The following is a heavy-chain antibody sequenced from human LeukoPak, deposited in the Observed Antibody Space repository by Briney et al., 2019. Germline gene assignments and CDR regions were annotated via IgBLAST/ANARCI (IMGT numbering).Heavy chain of an antibody. CDR2: ISVYNDNT. D-gene: IGHD6-19*01. CDR3: ARAQGDSNDWQPYYFDY. CDR1: GYTFTNYG. J-gene: IGHJ4*02. V-gene: IGHV1-18*01. Sequence: ASVKVSCKTSGYTFTNYGISWVRQAPGQGLEWMGWISVYNDNTNYAQELQGRVTMTTDTSTSTAYMELRSLRSDDTAVCYCARAQGDSNDWQPYYFDYWGQGTLVTVSS.